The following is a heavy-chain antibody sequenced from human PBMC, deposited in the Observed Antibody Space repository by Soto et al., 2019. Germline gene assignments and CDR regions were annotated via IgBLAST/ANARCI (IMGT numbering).Heavy chain of an antibody. CDR3: GARSPGHY. J-gene: IGHJ4*02. CDR1: GYTFTTYY. CDR2: ISPDGGRT. D-gene: IGHD3-10*01. Sequence: QVQLVQSGAEVKKPGASVKVSCKASGYTFTTYYMHWVRQAPGQGLEWMGIISPDGGRTSYAQKFQGRINMTRETSTRTVLKGARSLRFEDPAVYYFGARSPGHYWGQGTLVTVSS. V-gene: IGHV1-46*01.